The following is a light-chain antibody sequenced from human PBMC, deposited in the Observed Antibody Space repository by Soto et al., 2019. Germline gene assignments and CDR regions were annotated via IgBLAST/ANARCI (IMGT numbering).Light chain of an antibody. Sequence: EIVLTQSPGTLSLSPRERATLSCRASQSVSSNYLAWYQQKPGQAPRLLIYGASSRATGIPDRFSGSGSVTDFTLTISRLEPEDFAVYYCQQYGRSPRTFGPGTKVDIK. CDR3: QQYGRSPRT. V-gene: IGKV3-20*01. J-gene: IGKJ3*01. CDR1: QSVSSNY. CDR2: GAS.